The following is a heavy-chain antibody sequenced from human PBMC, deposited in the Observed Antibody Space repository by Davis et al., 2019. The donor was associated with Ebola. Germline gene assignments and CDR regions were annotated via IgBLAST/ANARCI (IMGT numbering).Heavy chain of an antibody. D-gene: IGHD2-2*01. CDR1: GFTFSSYA. CDR2: ISGSGGST. J-gene: IGHJ5*02. V-gene: IGHV3-23*01. CDR3: AKGAGEYQLLNWFDP. Sequence: GESPKIPCAASGFTFSSYALTWVRQAPGKGLEWVSAISGSGGSTYYADSVKGRFTISRDNSKNTLYLQMNSLRAEDTAVYYCAKGAGEYQLLNWFDPWGQGTLVTVSS.